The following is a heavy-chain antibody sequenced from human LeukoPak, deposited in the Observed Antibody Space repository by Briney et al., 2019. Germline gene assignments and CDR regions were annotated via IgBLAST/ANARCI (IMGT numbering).Heavy chain of an antibody. J-gene: IGHJ4*02. D-gene: IGHD5-18*01. CDR2: IYYSGST. CDR1: GGSISSYY. V-gene: IGHV4-59*08. CDR3: ARTYSYGYPFDY. Sequence: SETLSLTCTVSGGSISSYYWSWIRQPPGKGLEWIGYIYYSGSTNYNPSLKSRVTISVDTSKNQFSLKLSSVTAADTAVYYCARTYSYGYPFDYWGQGTLVTVSS.